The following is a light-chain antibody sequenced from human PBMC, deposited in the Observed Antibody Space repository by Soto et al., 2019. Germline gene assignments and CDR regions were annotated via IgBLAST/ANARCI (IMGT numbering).Light chain of an antibody. J-gene: IGLJ3*02. CDR1: NSDVGAYNY. CDR3: CSYTSSNPWV. V-gene: IGLV2-14*01. Sequence: QSALTQPASVSGSPGQSITISCTGTNSDVGAYNYVSWYQQHPGKAPKLMIYEVNDRPSGVSNRFSGSKSGNTASLTISGLQAEDEADYYCCSYTSSNPWVFGGGTQLTVL. CDR2: EVN.